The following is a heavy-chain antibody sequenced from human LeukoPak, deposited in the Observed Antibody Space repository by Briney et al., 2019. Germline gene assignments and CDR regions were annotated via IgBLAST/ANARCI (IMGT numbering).Heavy chain of an antibody. D-gene: IGHD4-17*01. Sequence: GGSLRLSCAASGFTFSSYAMSWVRQAPGKGLEWVSAISGSGGSTYYADSVKGRFTISRDNSKNTLYLQMNSLRAEDTAVYYCAKVSDYGDYVPYWYFDLWGRGTLVTVSS. CDR2: ISGSGGST. J-gene: IGHJ2*01. CDR3: AKVSDYGDYVPYWYFDL. V-gene: IGHV3-23*01. CDR1: GFTFSSYA.